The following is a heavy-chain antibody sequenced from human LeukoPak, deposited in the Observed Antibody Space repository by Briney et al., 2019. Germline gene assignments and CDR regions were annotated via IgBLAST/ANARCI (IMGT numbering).Heavy chain of an antibody. CDR3: AKGPRGYSYGQADY. CDR1: GFTFSSYA. J-gene: IGHJ4*02. D-gene: IGHD5-18*01. V-gene: IGHV3-23*01. Sequence: GGSLRLSCAASGFTFSSYAMSWVRQAPGKGLEWVSAISGSVGSTYYADSVKGRFTISRDNSKNTLYLQMTSLRAEDTAVYYCAKGPRGYSYGQADYWGQGTLVTVSS. CDR2: ISGSVGST.